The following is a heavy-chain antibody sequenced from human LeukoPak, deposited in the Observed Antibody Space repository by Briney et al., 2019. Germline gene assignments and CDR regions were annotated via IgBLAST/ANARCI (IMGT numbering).Heavy chain of an antibody. D-gene: IGHD3-3*01. Sequence: SETLSLTCAVYGGSSSGYYWSWIRQPPGKGLEWIGEINHSGSTNYNPSLKSRVTISVDTSKNQFSLKLSSVTAADTAVYYCARGALHRFYNWFDPWGQGTLVTVSS. J-gene: IGHJ5*02. CDR3: ARGALHRFYNWFDP. CDR1: GGSSSGYY. V-gene: IGHV4-34*01. CDR2: INHSGST.